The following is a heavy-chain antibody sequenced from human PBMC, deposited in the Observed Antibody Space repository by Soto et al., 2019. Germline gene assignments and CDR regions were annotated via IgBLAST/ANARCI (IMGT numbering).Heavy chain of an antibody. V-gene: IGHV3-30*14. CDR3: ARAYGGNPSLFDS. D-gene: IGHD4-17*01. J-gene: IGHJ5*01. CDR2: LSYDVRNK. CDR1: GFTFSGYS. Sequence: GGSLRLSCAGSGFTFSGYSMHWVRQAPGKGLEWVAVLSYDVRNKYYADSVKDRFTISRDNSKNALYLQMSSLRAEDTAVYYCARAYGGNPSLFDSWGQGTLVTVSS.